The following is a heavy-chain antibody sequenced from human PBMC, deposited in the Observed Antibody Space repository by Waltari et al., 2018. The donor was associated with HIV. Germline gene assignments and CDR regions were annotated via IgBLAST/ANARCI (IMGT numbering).Heavy chain of an antibody. Sequence: EVQLVASGGGLVQPGGSLRLSCAASGLPFSSSWLHWVRQAPGKGLVWVSRINSDGSSTNYADSVKGRFTISRDNAKNTLYLQMNSLRVEDTAVYYCAPGRGWFDPWGQGTLVTVSS. CDR3: APGRGWFDP. CDR1: GLPFSSSW. D-gene: IGHD3-10*01. J-gene: IGHJ5*02. CDR2: INSDGSST. V-gene: IGHV3-74*01.